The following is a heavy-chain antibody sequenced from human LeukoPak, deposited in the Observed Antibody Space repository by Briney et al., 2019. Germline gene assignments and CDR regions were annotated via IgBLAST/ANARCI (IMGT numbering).Heavy chain of an antibody. CDR3: ARDREDRGLLPSIAARRGIVRYNWFDP. CDR2: ISGSGGST. D-gene: IGHD6-6*01. V-gene: IGHV3-23*01. CDR1: GFTFSSYG. J-gene: IGHJ5*02. Sequence: PGGSLRLSCAASGFTFSSYGMSWVRQAPGKGLEWVSAISGSGGSTYYADSVKGRFTISRDNSKNALYLQMNSLSAEDTAVYYCARDREDRGLLPSIAARRGIVRYNWFDPWGQGTLVTVSS.